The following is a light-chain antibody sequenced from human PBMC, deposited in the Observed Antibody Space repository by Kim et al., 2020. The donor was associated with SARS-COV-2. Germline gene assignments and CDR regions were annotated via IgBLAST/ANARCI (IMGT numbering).Light chain of an antibody. J-gene: IGKJ4*01. CDR1: QSVSSY. Sequence: PPGERAPLSGRARQSVSSYFAWYQQKPGQAPRLLIYGASTRATGIPARFSGSGSGTEFTLTISSLQSEDFAVYYCQQYNNWPPVTFGGGTKVDIK. CDR2: GAS. CDR3: QQYNNWPPVT. V-gene: IGKV3-15*01.